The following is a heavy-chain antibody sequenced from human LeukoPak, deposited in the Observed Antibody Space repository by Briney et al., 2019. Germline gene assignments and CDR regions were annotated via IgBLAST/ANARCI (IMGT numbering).Heavy chain of an antibody. J-gene: IGHJ4*02. D-gene: IGHD3-9*01. CDR3: ARDGVWDDILTGYYKRDPYYFDY. CDR2: IYYSGST. Sequence: SETLSLTCTVSGGSISSISYYWGWIRQPPGKGLEWIGSIYYSGSTYNNPSLKSRVTISVDTSKNQFSLKLSSVTAADTAVYYCARDGVWDDILTGYYKRDPYYFDYWGQGTLVTVSS. CDR1: GGSISSISYY. V-gene: IGHV4-39*07.